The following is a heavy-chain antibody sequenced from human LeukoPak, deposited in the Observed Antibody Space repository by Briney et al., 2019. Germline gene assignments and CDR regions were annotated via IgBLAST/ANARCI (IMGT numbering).Heavy chain of an antibody. CDR1: GFIVSSNY. J-gene: IGHJ4*02. CDR2: IYSGGST. V-gene: IGHV3-53*01. Sequence: GGSLRLSCAASGFIVSSNYMSWVRQAPPQGLEWVSVIYSGGSTYYADSVKGRFTISRDNSKNTLYLQMNSLRAEDTAVYYCASVLTGYYDYFDYWGQGTLVTVSS. D-gene: IGHD3-9*01. CDR3: ASVLTGYYDYFDY.